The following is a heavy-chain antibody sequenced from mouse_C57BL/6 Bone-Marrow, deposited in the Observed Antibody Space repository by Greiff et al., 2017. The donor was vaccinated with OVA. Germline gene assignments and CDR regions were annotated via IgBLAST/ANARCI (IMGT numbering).Heavy chain of an antibody. CDR3: AREAVVATGGPWFAY. V-gene: IGHV1-81*01. CDR2: IYPRSGNT. J-gene: IGHJ3*01. Sequence: QVQLQQSGAELARPGASVKLSCKASGYTFTSYGISWVKQRTGQGLEWIGEIYPRSGNTYYNEKFKGTATLTADKSSSTAYMELRSMTSEDSAVYVCAREAVVATGGPWFAYWGQGTLVTVSA. CDR1: GYTFTSYG. D-gene: IGHD1-1*01.